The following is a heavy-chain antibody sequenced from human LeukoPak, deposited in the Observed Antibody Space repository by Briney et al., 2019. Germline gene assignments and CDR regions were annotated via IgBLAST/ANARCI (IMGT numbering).Heavy chain of an antibody. CDR3: ARNVRDTGAFDY. V-gene: IGHV1-8*01. CDR1: GYTFTSYD. J-gene: IGHJ4*02. Sequence: ASVKVSCKASGYTFTSYDINWVRQAPGQGLEWMGWMNPNSDNAGYAQKFQGRVTMTRNPSISTAYMELSSLRSEDTAVYYCARNVRDTGAFDYWGQGTLVTVSS. CDR2: MNPNSDNA. D-gene: IGHD5-18*01.